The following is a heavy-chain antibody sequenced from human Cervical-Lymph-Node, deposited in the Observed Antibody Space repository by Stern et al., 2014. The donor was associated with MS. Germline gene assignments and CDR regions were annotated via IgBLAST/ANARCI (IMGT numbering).Heavy chain of an antibody. D-gene: IGHD1-20*01. CDR1: GGTFSSYA. CDR3: AREYNWNDRYYGMDV. CDR2: IIPIFGTA. J-gene: IGHJ6*02. V-gene: IGHV1-69*01. Sequence: DQLVESGAEVKKPGSSVKVSCKASGGTFSSYAISWVRQAPGQGLEWMGGIIPIFGTANYAQKFQGRVTITADESTSTAYMEMSSLRSEDTAVYYCAREYNWNDRYYGMDVWGQGTTVTVSS.